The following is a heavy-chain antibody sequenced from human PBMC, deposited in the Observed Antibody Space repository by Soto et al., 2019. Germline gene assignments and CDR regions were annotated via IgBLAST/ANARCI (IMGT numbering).Heavy chain of an antibody. CDR1: GGSISSYY. CDR3: ARDRSGRTNWLDP. Sequence: PSETLSLTCTVSGGSISSYYWSWIRQPPGKGLEWIGYIYYSGSTNYNPSLKSRVTISVDTSKNQFSLKLSSVTAADTAVYYCARDRSGRTNWLDPCGHGPLVTVYS. CDR2: IYYSGST. V-gene: IGHV4-59*01. D-gene: IGHD3-10*01. J-gene: IGHJ5*02.